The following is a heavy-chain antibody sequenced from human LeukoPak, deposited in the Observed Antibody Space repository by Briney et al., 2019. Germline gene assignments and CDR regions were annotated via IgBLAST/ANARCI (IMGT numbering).Heavy chain of an antibody. Sequence: NPSETLSLTCAVYGGSFSGYYWSWIRQPPGKGLEWIGEINHSGSTNYNPSLKSRVTISVDTSKNQFSLKLSSVTAADTAVYYCARGGVYNWNNLGWGAGYYYYYMDVWGKGTTVTVSS. CDR1: GGSFSGYY. J-gene: IGHJ6*03. CDR3: ARGGVYNWNNLGWGAGYYYYYMDV. V-gene: IGHV4-34*01. D-gene: IGHD1/OR15-1a*01. CDR2: INHSGST.